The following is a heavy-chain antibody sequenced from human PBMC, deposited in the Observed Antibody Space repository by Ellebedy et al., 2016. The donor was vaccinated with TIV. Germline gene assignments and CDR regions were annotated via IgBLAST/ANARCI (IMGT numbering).Heavy chain of an antibody. D-gene: IGHD3-10*01. J-gene: IGHJ4*02. CDR1: GYIFTDYG. CDR2: INTGNGDT. V-gene: IGHV1-3*04. Sequence: ASVKVSXXASGYIFTDYGLHWVRQAPGQRLEWLGMINTGNGDTNNSPKFRGRVTITRDTSATTVYMELSSLTSEDTAVYYCAREYWGGSFDYWGPGTLVTVSS. CDR3: AREYWGGSFDY.